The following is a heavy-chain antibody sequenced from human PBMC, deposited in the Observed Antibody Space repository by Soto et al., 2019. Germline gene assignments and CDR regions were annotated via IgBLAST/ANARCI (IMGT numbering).Heavy chain of an antibody. CDR1: GGSISSYY. D-gene: IGHD3-9*01. J-gene: IGHJ4*02. CDR3: ARLEGLATISYYFDF. Sequence: SETLSLTCTVSGGSISSYYWGWIRQPPGKGLEWIGYIYNSGSTNYNPSLKSRVTISLDKSKSQFSLRLNSVTAADSAVYFCARLEGLATISYYFDFWGQGAQVTVSS. CDR2: IYNSGST. V-gene: IGHV4-4*08.